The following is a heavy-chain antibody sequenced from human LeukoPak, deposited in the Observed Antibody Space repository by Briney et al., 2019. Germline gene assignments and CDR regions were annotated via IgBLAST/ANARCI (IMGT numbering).Heavy chain of an antibody. V-gene: IGHV3-7*04. J-gene: IGHJ3*02. Sequence: PGGSLRLSCAASGFTFSGYDMSWVRQAPGKGLEWVANIKQDGSEKYYVDSVKGRFTISRDNAKNSLCLQMNSLRAEDTAVYYCARGGLDYGDYGAFDIWGQGTMVTVSS. CDR2: IKQDGSEK. CDR1: GFTFSGYD. CDR3: ARGGLDYGDYGAFDI. D-gene: IGHD4-17*01.